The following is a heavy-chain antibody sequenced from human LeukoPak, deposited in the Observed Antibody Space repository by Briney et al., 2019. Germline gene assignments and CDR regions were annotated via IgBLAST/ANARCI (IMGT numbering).Heavy chain of an antibody. CDR2: ISSSGSTR. Sequence: GGSLRLSCAASGFTFSSYEMNWVRQAPGKGLEWVSYISSSGSTRTYADSVKGRFTISRDNAKNSLYLEMNSLRAEDTAVYYCAREIVSAVAGNSDYWGQGTLVTVSS. CDR1: GFTFSSYE. J-gene: IGHJ4*02. CDR3: AREIVSAVAGNSDY. V-gene: IGHV3-48*03. D-gene: IGHD6-19*01.